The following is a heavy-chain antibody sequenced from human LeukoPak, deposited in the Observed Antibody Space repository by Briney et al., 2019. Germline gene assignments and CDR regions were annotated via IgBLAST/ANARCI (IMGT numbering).Heavy chain of an antibody. D-gene: IGHD3-9*01. Sequence: GGSLRLSCAASGFTFSSYAMSWVRQAPGKGLGWVSAISGSGGSTYYADSVKGRFTISRDNSKNTLYLQMNSLRAEDTAVYYYAKSGYDILTGYFPAGDYYYYGMDVWGQGTTVTVSS. CDR2: ISGSGGST. CDR1: GFTFSSYA. CDR3: AKSGYDILTGYFPAGDYYYYGMDV. J-gene: IGHJ6*02. V-gene: IGHV3-23*01.